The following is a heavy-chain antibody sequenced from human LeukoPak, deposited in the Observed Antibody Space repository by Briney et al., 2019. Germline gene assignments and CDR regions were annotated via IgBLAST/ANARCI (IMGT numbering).Heavy chain of an antibody. CDR2: ITNAGDT. J-gene: IGHJ6*03. CDR3: AREGSGCRYMDV. CDR1: GFTFTNYD. V-gene: IGHV3-13*01. Sequence: GGSLRLSCAASGFTFTNYDMNWVRQRSGKGLEWVSTITNAGDTYYPDSVKGRFTISREVSKNSLYLQMNSLTGGDTAVYYCAREGSGCRYMDVWGKGTTVTVSS. D-gene: IGHD6-19*01.